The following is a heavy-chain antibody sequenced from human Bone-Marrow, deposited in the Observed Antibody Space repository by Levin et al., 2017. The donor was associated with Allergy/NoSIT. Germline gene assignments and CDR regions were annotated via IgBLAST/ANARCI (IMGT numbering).Heavy chain of an antibody. D-gene: IGHD2-2*01. V-gene: IGHV3-38-3*01. Sequence: GGSLRLSCAASGFTVSSNEMSWVRQAPGKGLEWVSSISGGSTYYADSRKGRFTIPRDNSKNTLHLQINSLRAEDTAVYYCKKKISTSCYRYQPYRCTCTNGVGRVDYWGQGTLVTVSS. CDR1: GFTVSSNE. CDR3: KKKISTSCYRYQPYRCTCTNGVGRVDY. CDR2: ISGGST. J-gene: IGHJ4*02.